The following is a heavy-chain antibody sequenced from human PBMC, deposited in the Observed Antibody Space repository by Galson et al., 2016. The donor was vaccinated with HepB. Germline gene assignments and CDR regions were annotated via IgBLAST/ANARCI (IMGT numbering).Heavy chain of an antibody. CDR1: GFLFDNYQ. J-gene: IGHJ6*02. CDR3: ARDARGFGGSLDV. CDR2: ISTTGNAV. V-gene: IGHV3-48*03. Sequence: SLRLSCAGSGFLFDNYQMNWIRQAPGKGLEWVSYISTTGNAVYYTDSVRGRFTVSRDNAKGSVSLQMSSLRPEDTATYYCARDARGFGGSLDVWGQGTTVSVSS. D-gene: IGHD4-23*01.